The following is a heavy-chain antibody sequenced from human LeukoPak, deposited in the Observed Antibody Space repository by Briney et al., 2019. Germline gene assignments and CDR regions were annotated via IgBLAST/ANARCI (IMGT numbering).Heavy chain of an antibody. J-gene: IGHJ1*01. D-gene: IGHD2-2*01. Sequence: GGSLRLSCAASGFTFSSYAMSWVRQAPWKGLEWVSAISGSGGSTYYADSVKGRFTISRDNSKNTLYLQMNSLRAEDTAVYYCANSRLAPAAPEYFHHWGQGTLVSVSS. CDR2: ISGSGGST. CDR3: ANSRLAPAAPEYFHH. V-gene: IGHV3-23*01. CDR1: GFTFSSYA.